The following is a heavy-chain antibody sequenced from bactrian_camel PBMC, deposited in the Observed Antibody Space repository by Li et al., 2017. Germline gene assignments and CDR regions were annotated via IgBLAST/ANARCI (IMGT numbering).Heavy chain of an antibody. CDR2: IDSDGST. J-gene: IGHJ4*01. V-gene: IGHV3S26*01. D-gene: IGHD2*01. CDR1: GYTYGSLC. Sequence: HVQLVESGGGSVRPGGSLRLSCAHSGYTYGSLCMAWFRQAPKKEREGVATIDSDGSTRYADVVKGRFTLSKDNAENTLYLQMNSPKPEDSAVYYCAATGAYDSTFNPTLNSNRYHYWGQGTQVTVS. CDR3: AATGAYDSTFNPTLNSNRYHY.